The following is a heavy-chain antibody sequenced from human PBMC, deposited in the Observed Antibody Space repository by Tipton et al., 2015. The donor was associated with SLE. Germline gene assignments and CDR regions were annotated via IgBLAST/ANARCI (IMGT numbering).Heavy chain of an antibody. CDR2: IRSKAYGGTT. D-gene: IGHD3-10*01. CDR3: TRDHLPGGYYYYMDV. J-gene: IGHJ6*03. CDR1: GFTFGDYA. V-gene: IGHV3-49*03. Sequence: SLRLSCTASGFTFGDYAMSWFRQAPGKGLEWVGFIRSKAYGGTTEYAASVKGRFTISRDDSKSIAYLQMNSLKTEDTAVYYCTRDHLPGGYYYYMDVWGKGTTVTVSS.